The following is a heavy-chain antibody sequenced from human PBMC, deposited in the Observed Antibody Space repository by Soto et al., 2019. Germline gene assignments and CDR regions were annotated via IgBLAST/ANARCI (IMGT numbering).Heavy chain of an antibody. V-gene: IGHV1-18*01. Sequence: TSVKVSWEASGYTFGSSGRSWVRQAPAKGLEWMGWISDYNGNTHYAQKFQGRVIMTTDTSTRTAYMELRSLRSAHTGGFFCAREGFFSGAGPSPPPRYTGMAVWAKGTLVLVSS. CDR2: ISDYNGNT. D-gene: IGHD3-10*01. CDR3: AREGFFSGAGPSPPPRYTGMAV. CDR1: GYTFGSSG. J-gene: IGHJ4*02.